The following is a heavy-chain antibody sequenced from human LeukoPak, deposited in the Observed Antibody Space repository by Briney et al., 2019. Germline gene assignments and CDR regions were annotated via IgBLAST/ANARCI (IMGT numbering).Heavy chain of an antibody. V-gene: IGHV1-69*05. CDR2: IIPIFGTA. CDR3: ARDWSLVGPGTGAFDI. CDR1: GGTFSSYA. D-gene: IGHD1-1*01. J-gene: IGHJ3*02. Sequence: SVKVSCKASGGTFSSYAISWVRQAPGQGLEWMGGIIPIFGTANYAQKFQGRVTITTDESTSTAYMELSSLRSEDTAVYYCARDWSLVGPGTGAFDIWGQGTMVTVSS.